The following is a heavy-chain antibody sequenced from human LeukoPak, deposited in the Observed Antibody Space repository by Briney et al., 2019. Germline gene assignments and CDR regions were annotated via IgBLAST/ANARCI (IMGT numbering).Heavy chain of an antibody. CDR1: GGTFSSYA. V-gene: IGHV1-69*13. J-gene: IGHJ4*02. Sequence: AASVKVSCKASGGTFSSYAISWVRQAPGQGLEWMGGIIPIFGTANYAQKFQGRVTITADESTSTAYMELSSLRSEDTAVYYCARGEKYSSSWSFDYWGQGTLVTVSS. CDR2: IIPIFGTA. CDR3: ARGEKYSSSWSFDY. D-gene: IGHD6-13*01.